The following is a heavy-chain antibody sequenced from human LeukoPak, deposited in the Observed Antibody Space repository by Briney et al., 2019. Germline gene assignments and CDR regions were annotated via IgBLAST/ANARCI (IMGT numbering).Heavy chain of an antibody. CDR2: ISGSGGST. J-gene: IGHJ4*02. D-gene: IGHD3-22*01. Sequence: GGSLRLSCAASGFTFSRYAMSWVRQAPGKGLEWVSAISGSGGSTYYADSVKGRFTISRDNSKNTLYLQMNSLRAEETAVYYCAKDLMYYYDSSGSPHDYWGQGTLVTVSS. CDR3: AKDLMYYYDSSGSPHDY. V-gene: IGHV3-23*01. CDR1: GFTFSRYA.